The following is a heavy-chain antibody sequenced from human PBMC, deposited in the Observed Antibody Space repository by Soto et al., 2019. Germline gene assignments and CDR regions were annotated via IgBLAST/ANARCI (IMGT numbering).Heavy chain of an antibody. Sequence: PGGSLRLSCAASGFTFRIYSMHWVRQSPGKGLEWVAVMWYDGTNKYYGESVKGRFTISRDNSENTLYLQMNSLRVEDTAVYYCERDANLGTKGGSFDICGHGPLVTV. CDR3: ERDANLGTKGGSFDI. CDR2: MWYDGTNK. V-gene: IGHV3-33*01. J-gene: IGHJ3*02. D-gene: IGHD1-26*01. CDR1: GFTFRIYS.